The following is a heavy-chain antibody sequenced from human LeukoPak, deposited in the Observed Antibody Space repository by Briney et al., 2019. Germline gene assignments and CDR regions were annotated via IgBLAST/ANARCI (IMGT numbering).Heavy chain of an antibody. CDR1: GFTFSSYW. Sequence: PGGSLRLSCAASGFTFSSYWMSWVRQAPGKGLEWVANIKQDGSEKYYVDSVKGRFTISRDNAKNSLYLQMNSLRAEDTAVYYCARETDIVVVPAAIQWHGSSRYFQHWGQGTLVTVSS. J-gene: IGHJ1*01. CDR3: ARETDIVVVPAAIQWHGSSRYFQH. CDR2: IKQDGSEK. V-gene: IGHV3-7*01. D-gene: IGHD2-2*01.